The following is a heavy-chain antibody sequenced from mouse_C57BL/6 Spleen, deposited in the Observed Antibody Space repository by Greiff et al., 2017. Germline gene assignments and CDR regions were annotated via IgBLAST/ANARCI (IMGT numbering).Heavy chain of an antibody. CDR3: ARSGSSIYWDFDV. CDR1: GYTFTSYW. Sequence: VQLQQSGAELVKPGASVKLSCKASGYTFTSYWMHWVQQRPGQGLEWIGMIHPNSGSTNYNETFKSKATLTVDKSSSTAYMQLSSLTSEDSAVYYCARSGSSIYWDFDVWGTGTTVTVAS. CDR2: IHPNSGST. D-gene: IGHD1-1*01. V-gene: IGHV1-64*01. J-gene: IGHJ1*03.